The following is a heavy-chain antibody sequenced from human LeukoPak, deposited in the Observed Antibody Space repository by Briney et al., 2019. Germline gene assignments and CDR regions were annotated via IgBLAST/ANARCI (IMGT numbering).Heavy chain of an antibody. Sequence: GGSLRLSCAASGFTFSSYGMSWVRQAPGKGLEWVSAISGSGGSTNYADSVKGRFTISRDNSKNTLYLQMNSLRAEDTAVYYCAKAYGGGSQAYYYYMDVWGKGTTVTVSS. D-gene: IGHD1-26*01. CDR3: AKAYGGGSQAYYYYMDV. V-gene: IGHV3-23*01. CDR1: GFTFSSYG. CDR2: ISGSGGST. J-gene: IGHJ6*03.